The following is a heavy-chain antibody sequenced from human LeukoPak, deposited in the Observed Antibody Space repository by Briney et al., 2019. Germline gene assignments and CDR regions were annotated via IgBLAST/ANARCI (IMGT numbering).Heavy chain of an antibody. CDR3: ARDKYYYDSSGYSPYYYYYGMDV. D-gene: IGHD3-22*01. J-gene: IGHJ6*02. Sequence: PGGSLRLSCAASGFTVSSNYMSWVRQAPGKGLEWASVIYSGGSTYYADSVKGRFTISRDNSKNTLYLQMNSLRAEDTAVYYCARDKYYYDSSGYSPYYYYYGMDVWGQGTTVTVSS. V-gene: IGHV3-66*01. CDR1: GFTVSSNY. CDR2: IYSGGST.